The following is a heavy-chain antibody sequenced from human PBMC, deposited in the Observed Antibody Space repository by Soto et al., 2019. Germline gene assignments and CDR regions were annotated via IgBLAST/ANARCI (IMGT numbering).Heavy chain of an antibody. Sequence: SETLSLTCTVSGGSISSSSYYWGWIRQPPGKGLEWIGSIYYSGSTYYNPSLKSRVTISVDTSKNQFSLKLSSVTAADTAVYYCARHGVYAIENWFDPWGQGTLVTVSS. J-gene: IGHJ5*02. CDR3: ARHGVYAIENWFDP. V-gene: IGHV4-39*01. D-gene: IGHD2-8*01. CDR2: IYYSGST. CDR1: GGSISSSSYY.